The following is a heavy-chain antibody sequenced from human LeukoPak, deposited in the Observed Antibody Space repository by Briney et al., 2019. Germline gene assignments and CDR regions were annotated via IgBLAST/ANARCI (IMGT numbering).Heavy chain of an antibody. CDR1: RFTFSDYE. J-gene: IGHJ3*02. CDR3: ARDQSGWYLGFDI. CDR2: ISDGGRTN. V-gene: IGHV3-48*03. Sequence: GGSLRLSCAASRFTFSDYEMNWVRQAPGQGLEWVASISDGGRTNYYADSVKGRFTISRDNAKKSLYLQMNSLRVEDTAVYYCARDQSGWYLGFDIWGQGTMVTVSS. D-gene: IGHD6-19*01.